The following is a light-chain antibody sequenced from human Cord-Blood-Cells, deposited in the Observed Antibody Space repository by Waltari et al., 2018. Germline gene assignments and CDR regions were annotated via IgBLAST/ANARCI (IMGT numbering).Light chain of an antibody. CDR3: QQSYSTPYS. J-gene: IGKJ2*03. Sequence: DIQMTQSPSSLSASVGDRVTITCRESQSISSYLNWYQQKPGKAPKLLIYAASSLQRGVPSRFRGRGSGTDFTLTISSLQPEDFATYYCQQSYSTPYSFGQGTKLEIK. CDR2: AAS. CDR1: QSISSY. V-gene: IGKV1-39*01.